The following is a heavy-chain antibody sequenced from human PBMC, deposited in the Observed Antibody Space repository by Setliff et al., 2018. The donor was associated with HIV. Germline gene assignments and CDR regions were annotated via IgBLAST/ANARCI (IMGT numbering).Heavy chain of an antibody. Sequence: PGESLTISCKGSGYSFPTYWIAWVRQMPGKGLEWMGVIYPDESDSRYSPSFRGQVTISADKSINTAYLQWSSLKASDTAMYYCARVDMGYYYDSSGYSHLDHWGQGTLVTVSS. CDR3: ARVDMGYYYDSSGYSHLDH. CDR1: GYSFPTYW. J-gene: IGHJ4*02. CDR2: IYPDESDS. V-gene: IGHV5-51*01. D-gene: IGHD3-22*01.